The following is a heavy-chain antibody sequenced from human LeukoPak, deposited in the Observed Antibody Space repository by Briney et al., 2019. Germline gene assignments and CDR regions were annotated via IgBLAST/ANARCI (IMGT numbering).Heavy chain of an antibody. CDR2: IRSKAYGGTT. V-gene: IGHV3-71*01. D-gene: IGHD2-2*01. CDR3: FLVPAAAL. CDR1: RFTFSDYY. Sequence: GGSLRLSCAASRFTFSDYYMSWIRQAPGKGLEWVGFIRSKAYGGTTEYAASAKGRFTISRDDSKSIAYLQMNSLKTEDTAVYYCFLVPAAALWGQGTMVTVSS. J-gene: IGHJ3*01.